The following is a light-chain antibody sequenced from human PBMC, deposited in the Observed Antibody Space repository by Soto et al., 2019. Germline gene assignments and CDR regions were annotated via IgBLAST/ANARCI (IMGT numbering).Light chain of an antibody. CDR2: DAS. CDR1: QDIRKY. CDR3: QQVYSFPHT. V-gene: IGKV1-33*01. J-gene: IGKJ2*01. Sequence: IQMTQSPSSLSASVGDRVTITCQATQDIRKYLNWYQQKPGKAPKLLIYDASSLETGVPSRFSGSGSGTDFTFTISSLQPEDFATYYCQQVYSFPHTFGQGTKLEV.